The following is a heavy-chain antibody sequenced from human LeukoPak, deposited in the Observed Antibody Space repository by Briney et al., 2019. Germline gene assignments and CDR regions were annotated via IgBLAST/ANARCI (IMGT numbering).Heavy chain of an antibody. CDR2: IYTSGST. CDR3: AREGSIVGARDAFDI. J-gene: IGHJ3*02. D-gene: IGHD1-26*01. Sequence: SETLSLTCTVSGGSISSGSYYWSWIRQPAGKGLEWIGRIYTSGSTNYNPSLKSRVTISVDTSKNQFSLKLSSVTVADTAVYYCAREGSIVGARDAFDIWGQGTMVTVSS. CDR1: GGSISSGSYY. V-gene: IGHV4-61*02.